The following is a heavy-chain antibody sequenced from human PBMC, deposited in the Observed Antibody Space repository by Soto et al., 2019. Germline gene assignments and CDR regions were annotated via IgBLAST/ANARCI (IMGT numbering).Heavy chain of an antibody. CDR3: AKDPPQWLLDAFDI. CDR2: ISHVGGST. D-gene: IGHD5-12*01. V-gene: IGHV3-23*01. Sequence: GGSLRLSCAASGFTFSSSAMSWVRQAPGKGLEWVSAISHVGGSTYYADSVKGRFTISRDNSKNTPYLQMNSLRAEDTAVYYCAKDPPQWLLDAFDIWGQGTMVTVSS. CDR1: GFTFSSSA. J-gene: IGHJ3*02.